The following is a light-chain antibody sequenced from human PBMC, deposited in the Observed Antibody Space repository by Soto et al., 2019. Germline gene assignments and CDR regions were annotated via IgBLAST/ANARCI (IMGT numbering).Light chain of an antibody. J-gene: IGKJ4*01. CDR2: GAS. V-gene: IGKV3-20*01. CDR3: QQYGSSPSLT. Sequence: EIVLTQSPGTLSVSPGERATLSWGASQSVSSSYLAWYQQKPGQAPRLLIYGASSRATGIPDRFSGSESGTDFTLTISRLETQDFAVYYCQQYGSSPSLTFGGGTKVDIK. CDR1: QSVSSSY.